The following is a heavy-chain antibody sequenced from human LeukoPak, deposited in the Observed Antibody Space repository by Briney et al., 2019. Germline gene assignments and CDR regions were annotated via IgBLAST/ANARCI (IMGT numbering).Heavy chain of an antibody. D-gene: IGHD1-26*01. CDR1: GGSFSGYY. CDR2: INHSGST. CDR3: ARHNPSGSYYLSVDY. Sequence: KTSETLSLTCAVYGGSFSGYYWSWIRQPPGKGLEWIGEINHSGSTNYNPSLKSRVTISVDTSKNQFSLKLSSVTAADTAVYYCARHNPSGSYYLSVDYWGQGTLVTVSS. J-gene: IGHJ4*02. V-gene: IGHV4-34*01.